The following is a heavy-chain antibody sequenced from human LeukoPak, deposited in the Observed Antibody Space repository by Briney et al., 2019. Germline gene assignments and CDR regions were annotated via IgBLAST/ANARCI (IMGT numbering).Heavy chain of an antibody. CDR3: ARLGGQWSGSEFDY. J-gene: IGHJ4*02. D-gene: IGHD3-3*01. CDR1: GGSISSGGYY. Sequence: SETLSLTCTVSGGSISSGGYYWSRIRQHPGKGLEWIGYIYYSGSTYYNPSLKSRVTISVDTSKNQFSLKLSSVTAADTAVYYCARLGGQWSGSEFDYWGQGTLVTVSS. V-gene: IGHV4-31*03. CDR2: IYYSGST.